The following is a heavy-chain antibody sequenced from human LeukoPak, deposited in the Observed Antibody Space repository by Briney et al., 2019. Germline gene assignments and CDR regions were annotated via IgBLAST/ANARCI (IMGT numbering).Heavy chain of an antibody. V-gene: IGHV3-74*01. D-gene: IGHD2-15*01. J-gene: IGHJ5*02. CDR2: INSDGSST. CDR1: GFTFSRYW. CDR3: ARPSGYCSGGSCPRWFDP. Sequence: GGSLRLSCAASGFTFSRYWMHWVRRAPGKGLVWVSRINSDGSSTSYADSVKGRFTISRDNAKNTLYLQMNSLRAEDTAVYYCARPSGYCSGGSCPRWFDPWGHGTLVTVSS.